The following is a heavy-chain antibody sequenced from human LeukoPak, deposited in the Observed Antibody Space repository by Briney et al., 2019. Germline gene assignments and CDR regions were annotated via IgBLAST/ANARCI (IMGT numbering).Heavy chain of an antibody. CDR3: ARQDYYYYGMDV. Sequence: PSETLSLTFTVSGGSISSYYWSWIRQPPGKGLEWIGYIYYSGSTNYNPSLKSRVTISVDTSKNQFSLNLSSVTAADTAVYYCARQDYYYYGMDVWGQGTTVTVSS. CDR1: GGSISSYY. CDR2: IYYSGST. V-gene: IGHV4-59*08. J-gene: IGHJ6*02.